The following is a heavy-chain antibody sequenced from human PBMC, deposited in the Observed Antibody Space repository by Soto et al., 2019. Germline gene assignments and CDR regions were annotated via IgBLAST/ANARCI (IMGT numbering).Heavy chain of an antibody. D-gene: IGHD2-15*01. CDR1: GFTFSSYW. Sequence: GGSLRLSCAASGFTFSSYWMSWVRQAPGKGLEWVANIKQDGSEKYYVDSVKGRFTISRDNAKNSLYLQMNSLRAGDTAVYYCARDLRGVCSGGSCYSVDAFDIWGQGTMVTVSS. CDR2: IKQDGSEK. V-gene: IGHV3-7*01. CDR3: ARDLRGVCSGGSCYSVDAFDI. J-gene: IGHJ3*02.